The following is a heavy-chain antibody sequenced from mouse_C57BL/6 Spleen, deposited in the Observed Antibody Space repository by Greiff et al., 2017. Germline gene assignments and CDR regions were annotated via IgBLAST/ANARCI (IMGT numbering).Heavy chain of an antibody. V-gene: IGHV1-55*01. CDR2: IYPGSGST. Sequence: QVQLQQPGAELVKPGASVKMSCKASGYTFTSYWITWVKQRPGQGLEWIGDIYPGSGSTNYNEKFKSKATLTVDTSSSTAYMQLSSLTSEDSAVYYCARSYDYEWYFDVWGTGTTVTVSS. D-gene: IGHD2-4*01. CDR3: ARSYDYEWYFDV. CDR1: GYTFTSYW. J-gene: IGHJ1*03.